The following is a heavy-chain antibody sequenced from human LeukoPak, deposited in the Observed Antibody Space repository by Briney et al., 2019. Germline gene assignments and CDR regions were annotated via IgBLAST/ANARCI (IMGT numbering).Heavy chain of an antibody. CDR1: GFTFSSYA. CDR2: ISGSGGST. D-gene: IGHD5-24*01. V-gene: IGHV3-23*01. J-gene: IGHJ6*02. CDR3: AKIFSDGEYYYYGMDV. Sequence: PGGSLTLSCAASGFTFSSYAMSWIRQPPGKGLEWVSSISGSGGSTYYADSEKGRFTICRDNSKNTLYLQMSSLRAEDTAVYYCAKIFSDGEYYYYGMDVWGQGTTVTVSS.